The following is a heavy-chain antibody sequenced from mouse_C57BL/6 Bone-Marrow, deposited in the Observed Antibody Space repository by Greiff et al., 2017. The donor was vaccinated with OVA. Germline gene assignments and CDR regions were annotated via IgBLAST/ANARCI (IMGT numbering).Heavy chain of an antibody. Sequence: VQLQQSGPGLVQPSQSLSITCTVSGFSLTSYGVHWVRQSPGKGLEWLGVIWSGGSTDYNAAFISRLSISKDNSKSQVFFKMNSLQADDTAIYYCARNPDLLWSYYYAMDYWGQGTSVTVSS. CDR3: ARNPDLLWSYYYAMDY. CDR1: GFSLTSYG. CDR2: IWSGGST. V-gene: IGHV2-2*01. D-gene: IGHD2-1*01. J-gene: IGHJ4*01.